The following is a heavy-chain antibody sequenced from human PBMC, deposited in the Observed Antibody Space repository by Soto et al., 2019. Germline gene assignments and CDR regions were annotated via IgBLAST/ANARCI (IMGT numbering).Heavy chain of an antibody. D-gene: IGHD3-16*01. Sequence: QVQLQQWGAGLLKPSETLSLTCAVYGGSFSGYYWSWIRQPPGKGLEWIGEISHSGSTNYNPSLKSRVTISVDTSKNQFSLKLSSVTAADTAVYYCARGFFVWGVFDYWGQGTLVTVSS. CDR1: GGSFSGYY. J-gene: IGHJ4*02. V-gene: IGHV4-34*01. CDR2: ISHSGST. CDR3: ARGFFVWGVFDY.